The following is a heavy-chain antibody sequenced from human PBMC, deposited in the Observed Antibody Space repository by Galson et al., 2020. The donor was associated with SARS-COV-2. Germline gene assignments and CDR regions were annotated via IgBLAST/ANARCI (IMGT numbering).Heavy chain of an antibody. J-gene: IGHJ4*02. V-gene: IGHV5-51*01. CDR2: IYPDDSYT. Sequence: GESLKISCRTSGYSFTNYWIGWVRQMPGKGLEWMGIIYPDDSYTIYSPSFQGQVTISADKSISTAFLQWSSLKASDTDIYYCARHGASSGWYEGIDYWGQGTLVTVSS. CDR1: GYSFTNYW. CDR3: ARHGASSGWYEGIDY. D-gene: IGHD6-19*01.